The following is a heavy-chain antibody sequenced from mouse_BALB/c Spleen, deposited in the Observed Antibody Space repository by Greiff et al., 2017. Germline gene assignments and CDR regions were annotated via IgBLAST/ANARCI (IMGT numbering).Heavy chain of an antibody. CDR3: ARRRGYDGDYFDY. Sequence: DVQLQESGGGLVQPGGSLKLSCAASGFTFSSYTMSWVRQTPEKRLEWVAYISNGGGSTYYPDTVKGRFTISRDNAKNTLYLQMSSLKSEDTAMYYCARRRGYDGDYFDYWGQGTTLTVSS. J-gene: IGHJ2*01. CDR2: ISNGGGST. D-gene: IGHD2-2*01. V-gene: IGHV5-12-2*01. CDR1: GFTFSSYT.